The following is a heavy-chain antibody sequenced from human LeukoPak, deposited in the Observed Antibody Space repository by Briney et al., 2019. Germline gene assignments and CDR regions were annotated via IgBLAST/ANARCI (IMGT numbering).Heavy chain of an antibody. V-gene: IGHV3-21*01. Sequence: GGSLRLSCAASGFTFSSYAMSWVRQAPGKGLEWVSSISSSSSYTYHADSVKGRFTISRDNAKSSLYLQMNSLRAEDTAVYYCARGDGGYCTNGVCSTFDYWGQGTLVTVSS. J-gene: IGHJ4*02. CDR3: ARGDGGYCTNGVCSTFDY. CDR1: GFTFSSYA. CDR2: ISSSSSYT. D-gene: IGHD2-8*01.